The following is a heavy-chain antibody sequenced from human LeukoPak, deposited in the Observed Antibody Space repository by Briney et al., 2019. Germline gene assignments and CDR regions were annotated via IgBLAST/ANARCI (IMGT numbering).Heavy chain of an antibody. J-gene: IGHJ5*02. V-gene: IGHV1-2*02. CDR3: AREFLPVANNWFDP. CDR1: GYTFTGYY. CDR2: INPHSGAT. D-gene: IGHD4-23*01. Sequence: APVKESCKVSGYTFTGYYMHWVRQAPGQGLEWMGWINPHSGATNYAQKFQDRVTMTRDTSISTAYMELSRLRSDDTALYYCAREFLPVANNWFDPWGQGTLLAVSS.